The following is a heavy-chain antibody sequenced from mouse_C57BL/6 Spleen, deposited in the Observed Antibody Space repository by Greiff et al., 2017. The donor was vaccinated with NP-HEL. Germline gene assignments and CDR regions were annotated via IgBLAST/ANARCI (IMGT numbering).Heavy chain of an antibody. CDR3: ARGHPPGFAY. J-gene: IGHJ3*01. CDR2: IYPGSGNT. D-gene: IGHD3-1*01. V-gene: IGHV1-76*01. Sequence: QVHVKQSGAELVRPGASVKLSCKASGYTFTDYYINWVKQRPGQGLEWIARIYPGSGNTYYNEKFKGKATLTAEKSSSTAYMQLSSLTSEDSAVYFCARGHPPGFAYWGQGTLVTVSA. CDR1: GYTFTDYY.